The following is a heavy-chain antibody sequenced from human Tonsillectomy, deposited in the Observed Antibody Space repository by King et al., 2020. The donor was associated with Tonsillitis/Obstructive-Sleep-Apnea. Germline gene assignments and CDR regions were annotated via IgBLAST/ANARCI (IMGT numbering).Heavy chain of an antibody. V-gene: IGHV2-5*01. Sequence: TLQESGPTLVKPTQTLTLTCSFSGFSLSTSGVAVGWIRQPPGEALECLALIYWHGDKRYSPSLKSRLTITKDTSKNQVVLIMTNMDPVDTATYYCANQPYSGSQYDPYYYMDVWGKGTTVTVSS. CDR2: IYWHGDK. D-gene: IGHD1-26*01. CDR1: GFSLSTSGVA. J-gene: IGHJ6*03. CDR3: ANQPYSGSQYDPYYYMDV.